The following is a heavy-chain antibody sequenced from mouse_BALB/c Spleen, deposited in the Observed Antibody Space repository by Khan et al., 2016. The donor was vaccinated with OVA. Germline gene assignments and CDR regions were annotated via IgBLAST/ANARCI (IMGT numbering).Heavy chain of an antibody. Sequence: VQLKQSGPELVKPGASVKISCKASGYSFTGYFMHWVMQSHGKSLEWIGRINPHFGETFYNQTFVGKATLTVDESSSTAHMELRSLASEDSAVDYCARIYGIDFDYWGQGTTLTVSS. CDR2: INPHFGET. J-gene: IGHJ2*01. D-gene: IGHD1-1*01. CDR1: GYSFTGYF. CDR3: ARIYGIDFDY. V-gene: IGHV1-20*02.